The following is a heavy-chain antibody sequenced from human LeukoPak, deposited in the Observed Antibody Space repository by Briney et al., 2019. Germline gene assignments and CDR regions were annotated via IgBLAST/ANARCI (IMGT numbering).Heavy chain of an antibody. CDR1: GGSISSSSYY. D-gene: IGHD3-22*01. CDR3: ARDGRYYDSSGYIRGFDY. Sequence: PSETLSLTCTVSGGSISSSSYYWGWIRQPPGKGLEWIGSIYYSGSTYYNASLQSRVTISIDTSKNQFSLKLSSVTAADTAVYYCARDGRYYDSSGYIRGFDYWGQGTLVTVSS. J-gene: IGHJ4*02. V-gene: IGHV4-39*07. CDR2: IYYSGST.